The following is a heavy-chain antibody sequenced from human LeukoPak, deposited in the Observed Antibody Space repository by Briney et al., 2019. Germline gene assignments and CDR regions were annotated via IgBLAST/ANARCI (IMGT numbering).Heavy chain of an antibody. D-gene: IGHD3-22*01. CDR3: ARGPRSSYYDNSGYYSTSYYFDY. Sequence: SETLSLTCTVSGGSISGYYCSWIRQPPGKGLEWVGYIYYCGITNYNPSLKSRVTISVDTSKNQFSLKLSSVTAADTAVYYCARGPRSSYYDNSGYYSTSYYFDYWGPRTLVTVSS. CDR1: GGSISGYY. J-gene: IGHJ4*02. CDR2: IYYCGIT. V-gene: IGHV4-59*01.